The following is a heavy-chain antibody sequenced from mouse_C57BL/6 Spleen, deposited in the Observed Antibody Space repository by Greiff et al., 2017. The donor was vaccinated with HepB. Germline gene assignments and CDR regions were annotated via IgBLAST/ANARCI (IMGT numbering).Heavy chain of an antibody. CDR3: TRVATVVARYFDV. CDR1: GYTFTDYE. V-gene: IGHV1-15*01. CDR2: IDPETGGT. J-gene: IGHJ1*03. Sequence: QVHVKQSGAELVRPGASVTLSCKASGYTFTDYEMHWVKQTPVHGLEWIGAIDPETGGTAYNQKFKGKAILTADKSSSTAYMELRSLTSEDSAVYYCTRVATVVARYFDVWGTGTTVTVSS. D-gene: IGHD1-1*01.